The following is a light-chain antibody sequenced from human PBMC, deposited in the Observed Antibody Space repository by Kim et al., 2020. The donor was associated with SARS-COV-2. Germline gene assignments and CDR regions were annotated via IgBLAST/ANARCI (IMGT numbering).Light chain of an antibody. J-gene: IGKJ2*01. V-gene: IGKV1-39*01. CDR3: QQSYRVPYT. CDR2: AAA. Sequence: DIQMTQSPSSLSASVGDRVSITCRASQSVNQFLNWYQQKAGKAPKLLIYAAATLQGGVPSRFSGSGSGTEFTLTISSLQAEDFATYYCQQSYRVPYTCGQWTKLEI. CDR1: QSVNQF.